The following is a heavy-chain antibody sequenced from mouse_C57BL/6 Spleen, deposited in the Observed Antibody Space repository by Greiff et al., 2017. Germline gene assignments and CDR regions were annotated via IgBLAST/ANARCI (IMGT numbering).Heavy chain of an antibody. CDR3: TRGRLGDYFDY. D-gene: IGHD4-1*01. CDR2: IDPETGGT. J-gene: IGHJ2*01. V-gene: IGHV1-15*01. CDR1: GYTFTDYE. Sequence: QVQLQQSGAELVRPGASVTLSCKASGYTFTDYEMHWVKQTPVHGLEWIGAIDPETGGTAYNQRFKGKAILTADKSSSTAYMELRSLTSEDSAVYYCTRGRLGDYFDYWGQGTTLTVSS.